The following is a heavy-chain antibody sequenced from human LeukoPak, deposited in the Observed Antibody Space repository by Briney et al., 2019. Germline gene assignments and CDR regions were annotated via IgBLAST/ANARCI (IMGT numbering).Heavy chain of an antibody. D-gene: IGHD3-22*01. V-gene: IGHV4-59*01. Sequence: GSLRLSCAASGFTFSNYAMCWVRQAPGKGLGWIGYIYYSGSTNYNPSLKSRVTISVDTSKNQFSLKLSSVTAADTAVYYCARGGDYYDSSAFDPWGQGTLVTVSS. CDR2: IYYSGST. CDR3: ARGGDYYDSSAFDP. J-gene: IGHJ5*02. CDR1: GFTFSNYA.